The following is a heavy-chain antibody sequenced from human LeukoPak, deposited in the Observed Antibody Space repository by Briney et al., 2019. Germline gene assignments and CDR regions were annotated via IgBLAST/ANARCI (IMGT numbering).Heavy chain of an antibody. J-gene: IGHJ6*02. CDR3: ARVRGVATISVYYYYGMDV. CDR1: GGSISSYY. D-gene: IGHD5-12*01. Sequence: SETLSLTCTVSGGSISSYYWSWIRQPPGKGLEWIGYIYYSGSTNYNPSLKSRVTISVDTSKNQSSLKLSSVTATDTAVYYCARVRGVATISVYYYYGMDVWGQGTTVTVSS. CDR2: IYYSGST. V-gene: IGHV4-59*01.